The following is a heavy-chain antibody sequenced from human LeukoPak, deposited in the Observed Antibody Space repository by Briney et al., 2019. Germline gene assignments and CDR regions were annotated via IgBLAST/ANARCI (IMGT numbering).Heavy chain of an antibody. Sequence: GGSLRLSCAASGFTFSSYGMHWVRQAPGKGLEWVAVIWYDGSNKYYADSVKGRFTISRDNSKNTLYLQINSLRAEDTAVYYCAKAEDGWFSSPIGGLFDYWGQGTLVTVSS. J-gene: IGHJ4*02. D-gene: IGHD6-19*01. V-gene: IGHV3-33*06. CDR3: AKAEDGWFSSPIGGLFDY. CDR1: GFTFSSYG. CDR2: IWYDGSNK.